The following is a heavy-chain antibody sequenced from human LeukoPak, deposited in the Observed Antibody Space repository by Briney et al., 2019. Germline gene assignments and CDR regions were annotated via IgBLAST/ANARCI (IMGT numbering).Heavy chain of an antibody. V-gene: IGHV3-30*02. CDR3: AKDDYYDSSGYYLGDAFDI. CDR1: GFTFSSYG. Sequence: GGSLRLSCAASGFTFSSYGMHWVRQAPGKGLEWVAFIRYDGSNKYYADSVKGRFTISRDNSKNTLYLQMNGLRAEDTAVYYCAKDDYYDSSGYYLGDAFDIWGQGTMVTVSS. CDR2: IRYDGSNK. J-gene: IGHJ3*02. D-gene: IGHD3-22*01.